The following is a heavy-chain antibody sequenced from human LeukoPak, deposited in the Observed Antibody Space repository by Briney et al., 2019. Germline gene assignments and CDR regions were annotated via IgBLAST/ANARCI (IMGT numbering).Heavy chain of an antibody. Sequence: SETLSLTCAVSGGSISSGGYSWSWIRQPQGKGLEWIGYIYHSGSTYYNPSLKSRVTISVDRSKNQFSLKLSSVTAADTAVYYCARASPGGSYDFDYWGQGTLVTVSS. D-gene: IGHD1-26*01. J-gene: IGHJ4*02. CDR3: ARASPGGSYDFDY. V-gene: IGHV4-30-2*01. CDR1: GGSISSGGYS. CDR2: IYHSGST.